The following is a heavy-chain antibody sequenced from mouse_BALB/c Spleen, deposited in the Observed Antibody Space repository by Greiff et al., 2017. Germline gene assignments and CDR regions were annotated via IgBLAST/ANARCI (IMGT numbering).Heavy chain of an antibody. D-gene: IGHD2-1*01. J-gene: IGHJ2*01. Sequence: EVQGVESGGGLVKPGGSLKLSCAASGFTFSSYAMSWVRQTPEKRLEWVASISSGGSTYYPDSVKGRFTISRDNARNILYLQMSSLRSEDTAMYYCARGGNFLDYWGQGTTLTVSS. CDR1: GFTFSSYA. CDR2: ISSGGST. V-gene: IGHV5-6-5*01. CDR3: ARGGNFLDY.